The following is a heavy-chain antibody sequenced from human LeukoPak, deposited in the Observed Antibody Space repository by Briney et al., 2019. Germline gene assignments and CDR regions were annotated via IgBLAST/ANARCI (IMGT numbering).Heavy chain of an antibody. CDR3: AREGYCSSTSCPPPH. V-gene: IGHV4-34*01. D-gene: IGHD2-2*01. J-gene: IGHJ1*01. CDR1: GGSFSGYY. CDR2: INHSGST. Sequence: PSETLSLTCAVSGGSFSGYYWSWLRQPPGKGLEWIGEINHSGSTNYNPSLKSRVTISVDTSKNQFSLKLSSVTAADTAVYYCAREGYCSSTSCPPPHWGQGTLVTVSS.